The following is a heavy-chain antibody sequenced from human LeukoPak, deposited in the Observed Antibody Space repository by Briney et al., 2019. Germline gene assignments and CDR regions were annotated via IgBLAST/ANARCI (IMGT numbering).Heavy chain of an antibody. V-gene: IGHV3-30*02. D-gene: IGHD6-13*01. Sequence: PGGSLRLSCAASGFTFNNYVMHWVRQAPGKGLEWVAFIRYDGSNKYHADSVKGRFTISRDNSKNTLYLQMNSLRAEDTAVYYCAKDAKGYSSSYRDYWGQGTLVTVSS. J-gene: IGHJ4*02. CDR1: GFTFNNYV. CDR2: IRYDGSNK. CDR3: AKDAKGYSSSYRDY.